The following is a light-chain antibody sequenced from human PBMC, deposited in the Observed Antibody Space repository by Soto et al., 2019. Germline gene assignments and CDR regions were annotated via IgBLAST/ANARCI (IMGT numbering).Light chain of an antibody. J-gene: IGKJ1*01. CDR3: QQYGSSRT. V-gene: IGKV3D-20*01. CDR1: QSVSSSY. Sequence: DIVLTQSPGTLYLSPGERATLSCRASQSVSSSYLAWYQQKPGLAPRLLIYDASSRATGIPDRFSGSGSGTDFTLTISRLEPEDFAVYYCQQYGSSRTFGQGTKVDIK. CDR2: DAS.